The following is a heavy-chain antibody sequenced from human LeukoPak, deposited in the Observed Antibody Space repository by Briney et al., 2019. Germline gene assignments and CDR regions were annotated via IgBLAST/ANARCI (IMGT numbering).Heavy chain of an antibody. V-gene: IGHV1-24*01. CDR1: GYTLTELS. Sequence: ASVKVSCKVSGYTLTELSMHWVRQAPGKGLEWMGGFDPEDGETIYAQKFQGRVTMTEDTSTDTAYMELRSLRSDDTAVHYCARDSSFLPRFRGVRGVMDVWGKGTTVTVSS. CDR3: ARDSSFLPRFRGVRGVMDV. D-gene: IGHD3-10*01. J-gene: IGHJ6*04. CDR2: FDPEDGET.